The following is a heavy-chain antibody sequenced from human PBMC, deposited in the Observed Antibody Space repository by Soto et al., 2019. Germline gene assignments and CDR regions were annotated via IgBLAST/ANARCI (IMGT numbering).Heavy chain of an antibody. D-gene: IGHD3-22*01. V-gene: IGHV4-59*01. J-gene: IGHJ1*01. CDR3: AGRKYYYDSSGYYPPGY. Sequence: PSETLSLTCTVSGGSISSYYWSWIRQPPGKGLEWIGYIYYSGSTNYNPSLKSRVTISVDTSKNQFSLKLSSVTAADTAVYYCAGRKYYYDSSGYYPPGYWGQGTLVTVSS. CDR2: IYYSGST. CDR1: GGSISSYY.